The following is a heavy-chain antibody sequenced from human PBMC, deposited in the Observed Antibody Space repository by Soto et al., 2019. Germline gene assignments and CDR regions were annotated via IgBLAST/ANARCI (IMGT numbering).Heavy chain of an antibody. CDR1: GGSISGYY. V-gene: IGHV4-59*01. Sequence: SETLSLTCTVSGGSISGYYWSWIRQPPGKGLEWIGYIYYSGSTNYNPSLKSRVTISVDTSKNQFSLKLSSVTAADTAVYYCARRYGGNSDAFDIWGQGTMVTVSS. J-gene: IGHJ3*02. CDR3: ARRYGGNSDAFDI. D-gene: IGHD4-17*01. CDR2: IYYSGST.